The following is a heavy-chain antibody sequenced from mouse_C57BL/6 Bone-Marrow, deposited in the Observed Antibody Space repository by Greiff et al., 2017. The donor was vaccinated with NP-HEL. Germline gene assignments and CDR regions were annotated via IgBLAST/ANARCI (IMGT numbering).Heavy chain of an antibody. CDR2: IDPENGDT. V-gene: IGHV14-4*01. CDR1: GFNIKDDY. J-gene: IGHJ3*01. Sequence: VQLQQSGAELVRPGASVKLSCTASGFNIKDDYMHWVKQRPEQGLEWIGWIDPENGDTEYASKFQGKATITADTSSNTASLQRSSLTSEDTAVYYCTGGPWFAYWGQGTLVTVSA. CDR3: TGGPWFAY.